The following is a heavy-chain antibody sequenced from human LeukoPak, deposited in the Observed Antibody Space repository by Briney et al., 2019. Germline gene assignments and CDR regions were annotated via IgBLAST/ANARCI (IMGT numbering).Heavy chain of an antibody. D-gene: IGHD4-17*01. CDR3: ARDLGYGDRETDAFDI. CDR2: MNPNSGNT. V-gene: IGHV1-8*03. CDR1: GYTFTSYD. J-gene: IGHJ3*02. Sequence: GASVKVSCKASGYTFTSYDINWVRQATGQGLECMGWMNPNSGNTGYAQKFQGRVTITRNTSISTAYMELSSLRSEDTAVYYCARDLGYGDRETDAFDIWGQGTMVTVSS.